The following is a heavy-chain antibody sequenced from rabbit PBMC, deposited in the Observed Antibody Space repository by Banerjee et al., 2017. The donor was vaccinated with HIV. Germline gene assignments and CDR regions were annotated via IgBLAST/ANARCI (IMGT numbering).Heavy chain of an antibody. Sequence: QQQLEESGGGLVKPGGTLTLTCKASGIDFSSYYRMCWVRLAPGRGLEWIACIYTSSGSTWYASWVNGRFTISKTSSTTVTLQMTSLTAADTATYFCARSSGYGRLDLWGQGTLVTVS. V-gene: IGHV1S43*01. CDR2: IYTSSGST. CDR1: GIDFSSYYR. J-gene: IGHJ3*01. CDR3: ARSSGYGRLDL. D-gene: IGHD1-1*01.